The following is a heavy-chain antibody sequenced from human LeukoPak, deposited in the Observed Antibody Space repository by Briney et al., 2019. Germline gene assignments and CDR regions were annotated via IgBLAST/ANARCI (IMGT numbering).Heavy chain of an antibody. V-gene: IGHV3-64D*09. CDR3: VKTYGYCSATGCYVFDY. CDR1: GFTFSRYA. CDR2: ITSDGGST. Sequence: GGSLRLSCSASGFTFSRYAMHWVRQAPGKGLEYVSGITSDGGSTYYAESVKGRLSISRDNSKNTLYLQMSSLRTEDTAVYSCVKTYGYCSATGCYVFDYWGQGTLVTVSS. J-gene: IGHJ4*02. D-gene: IGHD2-2*01.